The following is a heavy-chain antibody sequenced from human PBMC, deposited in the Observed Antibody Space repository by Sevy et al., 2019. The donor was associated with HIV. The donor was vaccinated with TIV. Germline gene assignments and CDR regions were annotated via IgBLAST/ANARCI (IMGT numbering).Heavy chain of an antibody. J-gene: IGHJ4*02. D-gene: IGHD6-19*01. Sequence: ASVKVSCKASGGTFSSYAISWVRQAPGQGLEWMGGIIPIFGTANYAQKFQGRVTITADESTSTANMELSSLRSEDTAVYYCARLTSRTYSSGWSRYFDYWGQGTLVTVSS. CDR2: IIPIFGTA. V-gene: IGHV1-69*13. CDR1: GGTFSSYA. CDR3: ARLTSRTYSSGWSRYFDY.